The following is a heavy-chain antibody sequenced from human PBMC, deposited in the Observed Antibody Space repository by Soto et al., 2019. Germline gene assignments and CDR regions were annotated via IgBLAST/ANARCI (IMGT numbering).Heavy chain of an antibody. V-gene: IGHV3-9*01. CDR2: ISWNSGSI. D-gene: IGHD3-3*01. CDR3: AKDMGRFLRNAFDI. CDR1: GFTFDDYA. J-gene: IGHJ3*02. Sequence: DVQLVESGGGLVQPGRSLRLSCAASGFTFDDYAMHWVRQAPGKGLEWVSGISWNSGSIGYADSVKGRFTISRDNAKNSLYLQMNSLRAEDTALYYCAKDMGRFLRNAFDIWGQGTMVTVSS.